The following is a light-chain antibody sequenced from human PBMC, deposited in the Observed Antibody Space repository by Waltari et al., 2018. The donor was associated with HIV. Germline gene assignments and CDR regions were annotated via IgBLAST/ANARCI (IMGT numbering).Light chain of an antibody. CDR3: QQASNFPRT. V-gene: IGKV1-12*01. Sequence: DIQMTQSPSSLSASLGDRVTITSRASQDIGTWLAWYQHKPGKGPKLLIYSASSLQSGVPARFSGSGSGTHFTLTISSLQPEDFATYYCQQASNFPRTFGQGTKLEIK. J-gene: IGKJ2*01. CDR1: QDIGTW. CDR2: SAS.